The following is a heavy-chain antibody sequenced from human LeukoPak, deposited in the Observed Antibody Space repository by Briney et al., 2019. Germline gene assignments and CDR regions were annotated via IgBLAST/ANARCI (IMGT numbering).Heavy chain of an antibody. CDR2: IYTSGST. CDR3: ARDSRIYSYGYWFDP. Sequence: SETLSLTCTVSGGSISSYYWSWIRQPAGKGLGWIGRIYTSGSTNYNPSLKSRVTMSVDTSKNQFSLKLSSVTAADTAVYYCARDSRIYSYGYWFDPWGQGTLVTVSS. J-gene: IGHJ5*02. V-gene: IGHV4-4*07. D-gene: IGHD5-18*01. CDR1: GGSISSYY.